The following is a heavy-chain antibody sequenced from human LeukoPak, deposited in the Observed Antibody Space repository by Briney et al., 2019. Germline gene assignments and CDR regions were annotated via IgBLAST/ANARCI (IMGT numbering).Heavy chain of an antibody. J-gene: IGHJ6*02. CDR2: IYYSGST. D-gene: IGHD3-10*01. Sequence: SETLSLTCTVSGGSISSYYWSWIRQPPGKGPEWIGYIYYSGSTNYNPSLKSRVTISVDTSKNQFSLKLSSVTAADTAVYYCAREYGSGSPYYYYGMDVWGQGTTVTVSS. CDR1: GGSISSYY. CDR3: AREYGSGSPYYYYGMDV. V-gene: IGHV4-59*01.